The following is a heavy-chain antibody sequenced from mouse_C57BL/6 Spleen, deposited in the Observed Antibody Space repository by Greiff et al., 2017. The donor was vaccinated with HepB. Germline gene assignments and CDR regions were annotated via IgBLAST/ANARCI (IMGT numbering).Heavy chain of an antibody. CDR3: TRKDYGSSHYFDY. D-gene: IGHD1-1*01. J-gene: IGHJ2*01. Sequence: VQLQQSGAELVRPGASVTLSCKASGYTFTDYEMHWVKQTPVHGLEWIGAIDPETGGTAYNQKFKGKAILTADNSSSTAYMELRSLTSEDSAVYYCTRKDYGSSHYFDYWGQGTTLTVSS. CDR1: GYTFTDYE. CDR2: IDPETGGT. V-gene: IGHV1-15*01.